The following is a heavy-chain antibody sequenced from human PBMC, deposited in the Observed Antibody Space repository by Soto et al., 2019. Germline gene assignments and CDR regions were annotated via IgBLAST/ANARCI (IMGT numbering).Heavy chain of an antibody. Sequence: QVQLVESGGGVVQPGRSLRLSCAASGFTFSSYGMHWVRQAPGKGLEWVAVISYDGSNKFYADSVKGRFTISRDNSTKTLYLQMNSLSAEDTAVYYCAKDGLWFGEFADYYGMDVWGQGTTVTVSS. J-gene: IGHJ6*02. CDR1: GFTFSSYG. CDR3: AKDGLWFGEFADYYGMDV. D-gene: IGHD3-10*01. CDR2: ISYDGSNK. V-gene: IGHV3-30*18.